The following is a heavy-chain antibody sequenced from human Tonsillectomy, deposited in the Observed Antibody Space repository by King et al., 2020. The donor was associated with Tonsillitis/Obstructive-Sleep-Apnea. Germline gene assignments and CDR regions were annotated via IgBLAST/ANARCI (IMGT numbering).Heavy chain of an antibody. Sequence: QLVKSGAEVKKPGESLKISCKGSGYSFTSYWIAWVRQMPGKGLEWMGIIYPGDSDTRNSPSFQGQVTISADKSISTAYLQWSSLKASDTAMYYCARLGMAVAATFPSPDYWGQGTLVTVSS. CDR1: GYSFTSYW. V-gene: IGHV5-51*01. CDR3: ARLGMAVAATFPSPDY. J-gene: IGHJ4*02. CDR2: IYPGDSDT. D-gene: IGHD6-19*01.